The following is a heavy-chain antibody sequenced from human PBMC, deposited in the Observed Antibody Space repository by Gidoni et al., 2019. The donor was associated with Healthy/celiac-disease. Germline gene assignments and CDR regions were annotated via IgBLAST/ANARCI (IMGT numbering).Heavy chain of an antibody. J-gene: IGHJ4*02. CDR2: IYPGDSET. D-gene: IGHD3-10*01. CDR3: ARPISPGGELQGLWFGELLEYYFDY. Sequence: EVQLVPPGAAVKQPGASLTISCQGSGYSFTSYWIGWVRQMPGKVLEWMGIIYPGDSETRYSPSCQGQGTISADKSISTAYLQWSSLKASDTAMYYCARPISPGGELQGLWFGELLEYYFDYWGQGTLVTVSS. V-gene: IGHV5-51*01. CDR1: GYSFTSYW.